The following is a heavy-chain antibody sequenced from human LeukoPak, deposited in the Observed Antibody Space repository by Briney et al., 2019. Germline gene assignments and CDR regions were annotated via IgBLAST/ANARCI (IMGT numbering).Heavy chain of an antibody. J-gene: IGHJ4*02. CDR3: TRGAGWLIDY. Sequence: SETLSLTCTVSDDSISDYYRGWIRQPPGKGLEWIGYFYNSGRSTYNPSLKSRVTISADTTKNHFSLKLNSVTTADTAVYYCTRGAGWLIDYWGQGILVTVSS. D-gene: IGHD3-16*01. V-gene: IGHV4-59*01. CDR2: FYNSGRS. CDR1: DDSISDYY.